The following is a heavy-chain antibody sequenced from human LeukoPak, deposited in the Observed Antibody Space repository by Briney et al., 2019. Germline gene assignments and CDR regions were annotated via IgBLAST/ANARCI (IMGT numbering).Heavy chain of an antibody. Sequence: GASVKVSCKASGYTLTSYYMHWVRQAPGQGLEWMGIINPSGGSTSYAQKFQGRVTMTRDMSTNTVYMELNSLRSEDTAVYYCARIRIISTGSGSYFKSGDYYYYMDVWGKGTTVTISS. D-gene: IGHD3-10*01. CDR2: INPSGGST. CDR3: ARIRIISTGSGSYFKSGDYYYYMDV. J-gene: IGHJ6*03. V-gene: IGHV1-46*01. CDR1: GYTLTSYY.